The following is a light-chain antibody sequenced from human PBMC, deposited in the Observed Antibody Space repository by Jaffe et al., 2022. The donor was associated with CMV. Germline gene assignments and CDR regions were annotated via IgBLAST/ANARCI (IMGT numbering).Light chain of an antibody. CDR1: QSISTW. J-gene: IGKJ2*01. CDR3: QQYNSYLYT. Sequence: DIQMTQSPSTLSASVGDRVSITCRASQSISTWLAWYQQKPGKAPKVLIHTASRLESGVPSRFSGSGSGTEFTLTISSLQPDDFATYYCQQYNSYLYTFGQGTKLEIK. V-gene: IGKV1-5*03. CDR2: TAS.